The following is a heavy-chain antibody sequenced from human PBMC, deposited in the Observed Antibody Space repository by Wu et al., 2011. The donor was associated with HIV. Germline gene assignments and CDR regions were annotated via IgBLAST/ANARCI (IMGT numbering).Heavy chain of an antibody. J-gene: IGHJ4*02. CDR3: VRGRPVVVVALTGHPFDF. Sequence: QVQLVQSGAEVKKPGSSVKVSCKASGGTFRYAINWVRQAPGQGLEWMGWINPNSGGTNYAQKSQDRVTMTRDTSINTAYMELSSLRYDDTAVYYCVRGRPVVVVALTGHPFDFWGQGTLVTVSS. V-gene: IGHV1-2*02. D-gene: IGHD2-15*01. CDR2: INPNSGGT. CDR1: GGTFRYA.